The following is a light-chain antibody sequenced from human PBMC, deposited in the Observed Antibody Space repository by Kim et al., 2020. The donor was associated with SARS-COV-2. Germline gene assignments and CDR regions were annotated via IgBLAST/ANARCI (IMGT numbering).Light chain of an antibody. CDR2: QDN. CDR1: KLGDKY. J-gene: IGLJ2*01. Sequence: SYELTQPPSVSVSPGQTASITCSGDKLGDKYACWYQQKPGQSPVLVIYQDNKRPSGIPERFSGSNSGNTATLTISGTQAMDEADYYCQAWDSNTDVVFGGGTQLTVL. V-gene: IGLV3-1*01. CDR3: QAWDSNTDVV.